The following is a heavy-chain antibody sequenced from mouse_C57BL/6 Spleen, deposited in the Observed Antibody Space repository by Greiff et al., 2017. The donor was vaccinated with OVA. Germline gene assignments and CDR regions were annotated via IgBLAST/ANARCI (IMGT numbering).Heavy chain of an antibody. CDR1: GYAFSSYW. CDR3: ARDYYGSSPYYFDY. D-gene: IGHD1-1*01. Sequence: QVQLQQSGAELVKPGASVKISCKVSGYAFSSYWMNWVKQRPGKGLEWIGQIYPGDGDTNYNGKFKGKATLTADKSSSTAYMQLSSLTSEDSAVYFCARDYYGSSPYYFDYWGQGTTLTVSS. J-gene: IGHJ2*01. CDR2: IYPGDGDT. V-gene: IGHV1-80*01.